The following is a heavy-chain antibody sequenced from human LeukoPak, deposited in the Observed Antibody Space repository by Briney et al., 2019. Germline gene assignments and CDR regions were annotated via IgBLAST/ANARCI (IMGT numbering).Heavy chain of an antibody. J-gene: IGHJ4*02. D-gene: IGHD6-13*01. CDR3: ARGRGIAARLLDY. CDR1: GYTFTSYD. CDR2: MNPKSDNT. Sequence: ASVNVSCKSSGYTFTSYDINWVRQATGQGLERMGWMNPKSDNTGYAQKFEGRVTMTSNTSRNAAYMALNRLRYRNTTVYDCARGRGIAARLLDYGGQGTLVTVSS. V-gene: IGHV1-8*01.